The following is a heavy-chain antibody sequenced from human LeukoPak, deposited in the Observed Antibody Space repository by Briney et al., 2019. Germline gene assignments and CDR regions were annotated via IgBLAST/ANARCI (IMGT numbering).Heavy chain of an antibody. CDR2: MSYDGSNK. D-gene: IGHD3-22*01. J-gene: IGHJ4*02. V-gene: IGHV3-30*03. CDR1: GFTFSSYG. CDR3: ARDRRHYYYDSSGSQD. Sequence: AGGSLRLSCAASGFTFSSYGMHWVRQAPGKGLEWVAVMSYDGSNKYYADSVKGRFTISRDNSKNTLYLQMNSLRAEDTAVYYCARDRRHYYYDSSGSQDWGQGTLVTVSS.